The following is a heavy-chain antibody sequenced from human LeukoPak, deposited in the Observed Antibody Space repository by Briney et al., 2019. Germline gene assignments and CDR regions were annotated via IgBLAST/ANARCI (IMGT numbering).Heavy chain of an antibody. V-gene: IGHV3-48*02. CDR1: AFTFSDYS. J-gene: IGHJ3*01. CDR2: IDTSSSTM. D-gene: IGHD7-27*01. CDR3: AREDDSWGPNNLDL. Sequence: GGSLRLSCAASAFTFSDYSMNWVRQAPGKGLEWISYIDTSSSTMYYTDSVMGRFTISRDNAKESLYLQMNSLRDEDTAVYYCAREDDSWGPNNLDLWGQGTMVTVSS.